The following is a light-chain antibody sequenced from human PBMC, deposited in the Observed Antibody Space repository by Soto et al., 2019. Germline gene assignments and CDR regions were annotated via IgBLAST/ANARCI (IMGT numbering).Light chain of an antibody. Sequence: DIQITHAPSALSESLGDRGTLTFLASQSISSWLAWYQQKPGKTPKLLIYKASSLESGVPSGFSGSRSGTEFTLTIRSLQPEDCATYYCQQSYSTPPLTFGRGATVDIK. CDR2: KAS. CDR1: QSISSW. V-gene: IGKV1-5*03. J-gene: IGKJ4*01. CDR3: QQSYSTPPLT.